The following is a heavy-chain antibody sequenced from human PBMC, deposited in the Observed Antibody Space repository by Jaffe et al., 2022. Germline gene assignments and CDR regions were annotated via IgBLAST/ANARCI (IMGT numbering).Heavy chain of an antibody. Sequence: EVQLVESGGGLVQPGGSLRLSCAASGFTFSSYWMHWVRQAPGKGLVWVSRINSDGSSTSYADSVKGRFTISRDNAKNTLYLQMNSLRAEDTAVYYCARFDYYYYYMDVWGKGTTVTVSS. V-gene: IGHV3-74*01. CDR2: INSDGSST. CDR1: GFTFSSYW. CDR3: ARFDYYYYYMDV. J-gene: IGHJ6*03.